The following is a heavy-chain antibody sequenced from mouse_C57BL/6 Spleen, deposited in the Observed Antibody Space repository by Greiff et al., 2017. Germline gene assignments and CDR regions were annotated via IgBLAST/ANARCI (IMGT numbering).Heavy chain of an antibody. J-gene: IGHJ1*03. CDR2: IYPRSGNT. CDR3: ARREGGLLRDGYFDV. V-gene: IGHV1-81*01. Sequence: QVQLQQSGAELARPGASVKLSCKASGYTFPSSGISVVKQRTGQGLEWIGEIYPRSGNTYYNEKFKGKAPLTADKSSSTAYMELRSLTSEDSAVYFCARREGGLLRDGYFDVWGTGTTVTVSS. D-gene: IGHD1-1*01. CDR1: GYTFPSSG.